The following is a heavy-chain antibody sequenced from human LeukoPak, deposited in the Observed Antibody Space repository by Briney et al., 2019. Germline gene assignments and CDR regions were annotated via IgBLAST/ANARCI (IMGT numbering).Heavy chain of an antibody. J-gene: IGHJ4*02. D-gene: IGHD3-16*01. CDR1: GFTFSSYE. CDR3: AKDATRDYVHN. CDR2: ISSSGSTI. V-gene: IGHV3-48*03. Sequence: PGGSLRLSCAASGFTFSSYEMNWVRQAPGKGLEWVSYISSSGSTIYYADSVKGRFTISRDNAKNSLYLQMNSLRAEDTAVYYCAKDATRDYVHNWGQGTLVTVSS.